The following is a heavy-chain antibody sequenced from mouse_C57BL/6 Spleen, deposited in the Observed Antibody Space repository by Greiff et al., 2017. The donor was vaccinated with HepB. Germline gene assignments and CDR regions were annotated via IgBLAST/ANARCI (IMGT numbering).Heavy chain of an antibody. D-gene: IGHD1-1*01. CDR3: DREGTTVVAKDYAMDY. CDR1: GYTFTEYT. V-gene: IGHV1-62-2*01. CDR2: FYPGSGSI. J-gene: IGHJ4*01. Sequence: QVHLQQSGPELVKPGASVKLSCKASGYTFTEYTIHWVKQSSGQGLEWIGWFYPGSGSIKYNEKFKGKATLTADKSSSTVYMELRRLTSEDAAVDVYDREGTTVVAKDYAMDYWGQGTSVTVSS.